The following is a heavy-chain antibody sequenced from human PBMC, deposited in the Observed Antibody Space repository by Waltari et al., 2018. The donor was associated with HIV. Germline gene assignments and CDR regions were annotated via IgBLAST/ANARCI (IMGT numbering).Heavy chain of an antibody. CDR2: IRASGDNT. CDR3: AKAWRSSTWYEDY. Sequence: EVQLVESGGGLVQPGGSLILSCVSSGFIFSNYAMNWVRQAPGKGQEGVSFIRASGDNTYYADSGKGRFTISRDNSKNTLYLQMNSLRAEDTAVYYCAKAWRSSTWYEDYWGQGTLVTVSS. CDR1: GFIFSNYA. D-gene: IGHD6-13*01. J-gene: IGHJ4*02. V-gene: IGHV3-23*04.